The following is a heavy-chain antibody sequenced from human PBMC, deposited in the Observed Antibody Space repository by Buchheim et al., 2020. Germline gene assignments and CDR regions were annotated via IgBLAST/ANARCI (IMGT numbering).Heavy chain of an antibody. J-gene: IGHJ4*02. Sequence: EVQLVESGGGLVQPGGSLRLSCAASGFTFSSYWMSWVRQAPGKGLEWVSNISHDGGSKYHVDSVKGRFTISRDNAKNTLYLQMNSLRAEDTAVYYCARSGGVSNDGFGYWGQGTL. CDR1: GFTFSSYW. D-gene: IGHD3-16*01. CDR3: ARSGGVSNDGFGY. V-gene: IGHV3-7*02. CDR2: ISHDGGSK.